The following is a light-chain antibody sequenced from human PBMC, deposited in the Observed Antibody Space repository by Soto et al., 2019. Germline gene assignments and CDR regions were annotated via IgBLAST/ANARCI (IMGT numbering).Light chain of an antibody. CDR2: DAS. CDR1: QSLNTR. J-gene: IGKJ4*01. V-gene: IGKV1-5*01. CDR3: QQLNSYSLT. Sequence: DIQRRQSPSTLSASVGHRVTLTCRASQSLNTRLAWYQQRPGKAPKILIYDASTLESGVPSRFSGSGPGTDFTLTISSLQHEDFATYYCQQLNSYSLTFGGGTKVDIK.